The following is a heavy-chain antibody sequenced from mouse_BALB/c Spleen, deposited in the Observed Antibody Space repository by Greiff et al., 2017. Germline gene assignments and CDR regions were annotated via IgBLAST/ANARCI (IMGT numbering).Heavy chain of an antibody. D-gene: IGHD1-2*01. CDR3: ARRTTATWNFDY. Sequence: EVKVEESGPSLVKPSQTLSLTCSVTGDSITSGYWNWIRKFPGNKLEYMGYISYSGSTYYNPSLKSRISITRDTSKNQYYLQLNSVTTEDTATYYCARRTTATWNFDYWGQGTTLTVSS. CDR1: GDSITSGY. V-gene: IGHV3-8*02. J-gene: IGHJ2*01. CDR2: ISYSGST.